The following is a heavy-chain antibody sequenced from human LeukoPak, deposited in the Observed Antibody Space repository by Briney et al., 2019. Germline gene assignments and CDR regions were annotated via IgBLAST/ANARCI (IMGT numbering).Heavy chain of an antibody. Sequence: GVSLRLSCAASGFTFDNYAMHWVRQAPGKGLEWVSGIAWNSGNTGFADSVKGRFTISRDNAENSLSLQMNSLTPEDTALYFCAKDMNSYGSGSSYNPWGPFDSWGQGTLVTVSS. J-gene: IGHJ4*02. D-gene: IGHD3-10*01. CDR2: IAWNSGNT. CDR1: GFTFDNYA. CDR3: AKDMNSYGSGSSYNPWGPFDS. V-gene: IGHV3-9*01.